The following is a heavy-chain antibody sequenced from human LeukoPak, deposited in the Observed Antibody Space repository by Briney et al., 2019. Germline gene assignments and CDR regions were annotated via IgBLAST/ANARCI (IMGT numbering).Heavy chain of an antibody. CDR1: GFTLRNTW. Sequence: GSLRLSCVASGFTLRNTWMAWVRQAPGKGLEWVANINQDASTKHYVDSVKGRFTISRDNAKNSLYLQMNSLRAEDTAVYYCARDQSGSLDYWGQGTLVTVSA. V-gene: IGHV3-7*01. CDR2: INQDASTK. D-gene: IGHD1-26*01. CDR3: ARDQSGSLDY. J-gene: IGHJ4*02.